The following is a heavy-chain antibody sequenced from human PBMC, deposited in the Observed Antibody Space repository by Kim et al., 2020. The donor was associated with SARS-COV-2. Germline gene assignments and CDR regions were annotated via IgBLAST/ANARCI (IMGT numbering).Heavy chain of an antibody. CDR2: FDPEDGET. CDR1: GYTLTELS. Sequence: ASVKVSCKVSGYTLTELSMHWVRQAPGKGLEWMGGFDPEDGETIYAQKFQGRVTMTEDTSTDTAYMELSSLRSEDTAVYYCATRPYGSGSYYNPGYWGQGTLVTVSS. V-gene: IGHV1-24*01. CDR3: ATRPYGSGSYYNPGY. D-gene: IGHD3-10*01. J-gene: IGHJ4*02.